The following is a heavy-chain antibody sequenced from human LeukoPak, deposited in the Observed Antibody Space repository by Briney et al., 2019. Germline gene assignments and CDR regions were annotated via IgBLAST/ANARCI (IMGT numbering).Heavy chain of an antibody. CDR2: ISAYNGNT. D-gene: IGHD6-19*01. V-gene: IGHV1-18*01. CDR3: ATAKQWLVRFDY. J-gene: IGHJ4*02. Sequence: ASVKVSCKASGYTFTSYGISWVRQAPGQGLEWMGWISAYNGNTNYAQKLQGRVTMTTDTSTSTAYMELSSLRSEDTAVYYCATAKQWLVRFDYWGQGTLVTVSS. CDR1: GYTFTSYG.